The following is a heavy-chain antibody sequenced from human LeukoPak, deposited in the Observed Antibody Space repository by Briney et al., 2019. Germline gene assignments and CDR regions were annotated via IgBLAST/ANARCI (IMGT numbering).Heavy chain of an antibody. CDR3: ARLSIAARILDY. CDR2: IYYSGST. D-gene: IGHD6-6*01. CDR1: GGSISSSSYY. Sequence: SETLSLTCTVSGGSISSSSYYWGWIRQPPGKGLEWIGSIYYSGSTYYNPSLKSRVTISVDTSKNQFSLKLSSVTAADTAVYYCARLSIAARILDYWGQGTLATVSS. V-gene: IGHV4-39*01. J-gene: IGHJ4*02.